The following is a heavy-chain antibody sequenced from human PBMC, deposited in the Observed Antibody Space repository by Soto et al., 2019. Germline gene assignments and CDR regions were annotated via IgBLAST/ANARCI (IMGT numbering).Heavy chain of an antibody. CDR3: AKMGRDAYKPIDS. V-gene: IGHV2-70*01. J-gene: IGHJ4*02. D-gene: IGHD3-16*01. Sequence: GSGPTLVNPTQTLTLTCTFSGFSLSTSGMCVSWIRQPPGKALEWLALIDWDDDKYYSSSLKTRLTISRDTSKNTLYLQTNSLRAEDTAMYYCAKMGRDAYKPIDSWGQGSLVTVSS. CDR2: IDWDDDK. CDR1: GFSLSTSGMC.